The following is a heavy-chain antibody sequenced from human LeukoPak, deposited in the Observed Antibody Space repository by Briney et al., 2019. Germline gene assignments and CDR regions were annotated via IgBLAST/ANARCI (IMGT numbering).Heavy chain of an antibody. D-gene: IGHD4-17*01. V-gene: IGHV3-21*01. CDR2: ISISSSYI. J-gene: IGHJ4*02. Sequence: PGGSLRLSCAASGFTFSRYSMNWVRQAPGKGLEWVSSISISSSYIYYADSVKGRFTMSRDNAKNSLYLQVNSLRAEDTAVYYCARVGGDYSKNYWGQGTLVTVSS. CDR3: ARVGGDYSKNY. CDR1: GFTFSRYS.